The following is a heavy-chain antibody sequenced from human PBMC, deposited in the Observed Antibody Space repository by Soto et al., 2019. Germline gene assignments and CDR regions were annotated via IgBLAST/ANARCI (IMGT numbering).Heavy chain of an antibody. J-gene: IGHJ6*02. V-gene: IGHV3-23*01. CDR3: AKRDYGDYGPDSRNYYYYGMDV. D-gene: IGHD4-17*01. CDR1: GFTFSSYA. CDR2: ISGSGGST. Sequence: GGSLRLSCAASGFTFSSYAMSWVRQAPGKGLEWVSAISGSGGSTYYADSVKGRFTISRDNSKNTLYLQMNSLRAEDTAVYYCAKRDYGDYGPDSRNYYYYGMDVWGQGTTVTVSS.